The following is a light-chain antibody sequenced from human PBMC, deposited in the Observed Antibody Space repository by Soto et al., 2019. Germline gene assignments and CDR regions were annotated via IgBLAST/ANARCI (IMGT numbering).Light chain of an antibody. CDR1: QSIDDY. V-gene: IGKV1-39*01. CDR2: AAS. J-gene: IGKJ1*01. Sequence: DIQMTQSPSSLSASVGDRVTITCQASQSIDDYFSWYQQLPGRAPKLLIYAASHLQSWVPSRFRGSGYGTDFTLTISSLQPEDSATDYCLQSYDTPWTFGQGTKVEIK. CDR3: LQSYDTPWT.